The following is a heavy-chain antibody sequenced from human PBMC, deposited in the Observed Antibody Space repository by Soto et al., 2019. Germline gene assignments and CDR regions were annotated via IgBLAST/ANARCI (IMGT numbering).Heavy chain of an antibody. CDR1: GGSISSSNW. V-gene: IGHV4-4*02. Sequence: PSETLSLTCAVSGGSISSSNWWSWVRQPPGKGLEWIGEIYHSGSTNYNPSLKSRVTISVDKSKNQFSLKLSSVTAADTAVYYCARGIVVVPAATNWFDPWGQGTLVTVS. CDR3: ARGIVVVPAATNWFDP. D-gene: IGHD2-2*01. CDR2: IYHSGST. J-gene: IGHJ5*02.